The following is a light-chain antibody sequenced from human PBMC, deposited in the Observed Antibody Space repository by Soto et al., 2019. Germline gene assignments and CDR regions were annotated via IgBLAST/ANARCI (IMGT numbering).Light chain of an antibody. CDR2: LERSGRF. CDR3: ETWDSSTRV. CDR1: SRHGHYI. J-gene: IGLJ3*02. Sequence: QSVLTQSSSASASLGSSVRLTCTLSSRHGHYIIAWHQQQPGTAPRYLMKLERSGRFNKGSAVPDRFSGSSSGADRYLTISNLQSEDEADYYCETWDSSTRVFGGGTKLTVL. V-gene: IGLV4-60*03.